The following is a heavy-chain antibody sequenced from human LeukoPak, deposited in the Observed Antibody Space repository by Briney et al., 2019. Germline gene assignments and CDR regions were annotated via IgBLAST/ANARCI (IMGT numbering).Heavy chain of an antibody. D-gene: IGHD2-15*01. V-gene: IGHV3-23*01. CDR1: GFTFSNYA. CDR2: ISSSGGNT. Sequence: GGSLRLSCAASGFTFSNYAMSWVRQAPEKGLEWVSVISSSGGNTYYADSVKGRFTMSRDNSKNTLDLQMNSLRAEDTAVYYCARRASDSGAKPTFDFWGQGTLVTVSS. J-gene: IGHJ4*02. CDR3: ARRASDSGAKPTFDF.